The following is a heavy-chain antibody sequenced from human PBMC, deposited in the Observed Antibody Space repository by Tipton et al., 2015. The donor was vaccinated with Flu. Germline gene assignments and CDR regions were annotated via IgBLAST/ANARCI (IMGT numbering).Heavy chain of an antibody. V-gene: IGHV3-66*02. J-gene: IGHJ3*02. CDR2: IYRGGTT. CDR1: GFTFNNYW. CDR3: ATLGNSGTDGFDI. Sequence: SLRLSCAASGFTFNNYWMSWVRQAPGKGLQWVSVIYRGGTTYVADSVKGRCTISRDNSKNTLYLQWNSLTTEDTAVYYCATLGNSGTDGFDIWGQGTMVTISS. D-gene: IGHD5-12*01.